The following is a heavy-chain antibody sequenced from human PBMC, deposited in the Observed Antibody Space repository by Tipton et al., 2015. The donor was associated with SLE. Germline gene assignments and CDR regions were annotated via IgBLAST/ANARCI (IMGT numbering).Heavy chain of an antibody. CDR1: GGSFSGYY. V-gene: IGHV4-34*01. D-gene: IGHD3-3*01. J-gene: IGHJ4*02. CDR2: INHSGST. CDR3: ATSRYDFWSGYYSNFDY. Sequence: TLSLTCAVYGGSFSGYYWSWIRQPPGKGLEWIGEINHSGSTNYNPSLKSRVTISVDTSKNQFSLKLSSVIAADTAVYYCATSRYDFWSGYYSNFDYWGQGTLVTVSS.